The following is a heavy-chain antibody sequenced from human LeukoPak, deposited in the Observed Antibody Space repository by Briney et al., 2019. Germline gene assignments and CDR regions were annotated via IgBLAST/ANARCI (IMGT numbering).Heavy chain of an antibody. CDR1: GFTFSSYG. J-gene: IGHJ4*02. CDR2: ISGSGGST. V-gene: IGHV3-23*01. Sequence: GGSLSLSCAASGFTFSSYGMSWVRQAPGKGLEWVSAISGSGGSTYYADSVEGRFTISRDNSKNTLYLQMNSLRAEDTALYYCAKGLERESRLDSWGQGTLVTVSS. D-gene: IGHD1-1*01. CDR3: AKGLERESRLDS.